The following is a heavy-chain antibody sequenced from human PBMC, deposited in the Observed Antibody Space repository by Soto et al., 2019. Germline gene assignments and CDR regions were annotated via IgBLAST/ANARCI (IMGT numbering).Heavy chain of an antibody. V-gene: IGHV3-30*18. D-gene: IGHD6-6*01. Sequence: VGSLRLSFAASGFTFSLYGMHWVRQAPGKGLEWMPVTSYDGSNEYYADSVKGRFTISRDKSKNTLYLQMNSLRTEDTAVYYCAKDGMEYSTSSSLHXWGRGTLVTVSX. CDR1: GFTFSLYG. J-gene: IGHJ4*02. CDR2: TSYDGSNE. CDR3: AKDGMEYSTSSSLHX.